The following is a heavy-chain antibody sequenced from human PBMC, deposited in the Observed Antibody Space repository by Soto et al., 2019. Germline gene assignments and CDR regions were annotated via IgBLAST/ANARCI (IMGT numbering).Heavy chain of an antibody. J-gene: IGHJ6*02. CDR1: GFTFSSYS. V-gene: IGHV3-48*02. D-gene: IGHD3-22*01. CDR2: ISSSSSTI. CDR3: ARDHYYDSSGYEGGMDG. Sequence: GGSLRLSCAASGFTFSSYSMNWVRQAPGKGLEWVSYISSSSSTIYYADSVKGRFTISRDNAKNSLYLQMNSLRDEDTAVYYCARDHYYDSSGYEGGMDGWGQGTTVTVSS.